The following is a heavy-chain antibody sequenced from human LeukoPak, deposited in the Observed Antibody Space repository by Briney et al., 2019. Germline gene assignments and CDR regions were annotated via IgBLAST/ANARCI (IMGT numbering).Heavy chain of an antibody. CDR3: ARGRRLVGATEELALDY. Sequence: GGSLRLSCAASGFTFSSYSMNWVRQAPGKGLEWVSYISSSSSTIYYADSVKGRFTISRDNAKNSLYLQMNSLRAEDTAVYYCARGRRLVGATEELALDYWGQGTLVTVSS. D-gene: IGHD1-26*01. CDR2: ISSSSSTI. CDR1: GFTFSSYS. J-gene: IGHJ4*02. V-gene: IGHV3-48*04.